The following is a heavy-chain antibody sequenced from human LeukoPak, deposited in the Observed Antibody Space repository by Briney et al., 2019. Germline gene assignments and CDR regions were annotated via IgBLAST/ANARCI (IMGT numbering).Heavy chain of an antibody. D-gene: IGHD5-12*01. CDR1: GFTFSSYG. CDR3: AKDSSRSGFDWFDD. CDR2: IWYDGSNK. V-gene: IGHV3-30*02. J-gene: IGHJ5*02. Sequence: GGSLSLSCAASGFTFSSYGMHWVRQAPGQGLEWVAVIWYDGSNKYYADFVKGRFTISRDNSKSTLYLQMNSLRAEDTAVYYCAKDSSRSGFDWFDDWGQGSLLTVSS.